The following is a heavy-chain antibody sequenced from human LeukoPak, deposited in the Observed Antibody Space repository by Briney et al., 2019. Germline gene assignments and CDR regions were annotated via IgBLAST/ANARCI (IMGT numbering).Heavy chain of an antibody. CDR2: ISGSGGST. D-gene: IGHD3-9*01. CDR1: GFTFSSYA. CDR3: AKGREVLTGRGGAGFDY. J-gene: IGHJ4*02. V-gene: IGHV3-23*01. Sequence: GGSLRLSCAASGFTFSSYAMSWVRQAPGKGLEWVSAISGSGGSTYYADSVKGRFTISRDNSKNTLYLQMNSLIAEDTAVYYCAKGREVLTGRGGAGFDYWGQGTLVTVSS.